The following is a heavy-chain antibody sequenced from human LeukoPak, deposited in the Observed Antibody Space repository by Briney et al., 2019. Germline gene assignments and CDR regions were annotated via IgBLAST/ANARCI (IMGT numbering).Heavy chain of an antibody. CDR3: AKDSDELIAAAYNWFDP. V-gene: IGHV3-48*03. CDR2: ISSSGSTI. CDR1: GFTFSSYE. D-gene: IGHD6-13*01. Sequence: GGSLRLSCAASGFTFSSYEMNWVRQAPGKGLEWVSYISSSGSTIYYADSVKGRFTISRDNAKNSLYLQMNFLRAEDTAVYYCAKDSDELIAAAYNWFDPWGQGTLVTVSS. J-gene: IGHJ5*02.